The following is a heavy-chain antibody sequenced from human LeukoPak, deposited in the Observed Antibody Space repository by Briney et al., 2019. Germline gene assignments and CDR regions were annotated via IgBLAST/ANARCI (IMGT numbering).Heavy chain of an antibody. V-gene: IGHV1-8*01. J-gene: IGHJ5*02. CDR1: GYTFTSYD. D-gene: IGHD3-10*01. Sequence: ASVKVSCKASGYTFTSYDINWVRQATGQGLEWMGWMNPNSGNTGYAQKFQGRVTMTRNTSISTAYMELSSPRSEDTAVYYCARDERNGARLPYYYGPGSYYNGGWFDPWGRGTLVTVSS. CDR2: MNPNSGNT. CDR3: ARDERNGARLPYYYGPGSYYNGGWFDP.